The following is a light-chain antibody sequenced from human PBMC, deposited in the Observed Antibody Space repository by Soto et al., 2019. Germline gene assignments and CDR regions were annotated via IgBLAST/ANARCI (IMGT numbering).Light chain of an antibody. J-gene: IGKJ1*01. V-gene: IGKV3-15*01. CDR3: QQYYSTPSWT. Sequence: EIVMTQSPATLSVSPGERATLSCRASQSVSSNLAWYQQKPGQAPRLLIYGASTRATGIPARFSGSGSGTEFTLTISSLQSEDVAVYYCQQYYSTPSWTFGQGTKVDNK. CDR1: QSVSSN. CDR2: GAS.